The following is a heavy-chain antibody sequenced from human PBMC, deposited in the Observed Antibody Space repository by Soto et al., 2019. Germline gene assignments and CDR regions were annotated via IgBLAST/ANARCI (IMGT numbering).Heavy chain of an antibody. CDR3: AGHGGYSYGYVGNWFDP. CDR2: IDPSDSYT. D-gene: IGHD5-18*01. CDR1: GYSFTSYW. J-gene: IGHJ5*02. V-gene: IGHV5-10-1*01. Sequence: PGESLKISCKGSGYSFTSYWISWVRQMPGKGLEWMGRIDPSDSYTNYSPSFQGHVTISADKSISTAYLQWSSLKASDTAMYYCAGHGGYSYGYVGNWFDPWGQGTLVTVSS.